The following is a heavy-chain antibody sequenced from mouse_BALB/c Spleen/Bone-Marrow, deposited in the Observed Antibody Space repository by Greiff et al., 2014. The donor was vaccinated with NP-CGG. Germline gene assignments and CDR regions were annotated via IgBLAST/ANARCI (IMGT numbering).Heavy chain of an antibody. Sequence: VKLMESGAELVKPGASVKLSCKASGYTFTEYIIHWVKQRSGQGLEWIGWFYPGSGSIKYNEKFKDRATLTADKSSSTVYMELSRLTSEDSAVYFCARHEDRLRAWFAYWGQGTLVTVSA. CDR2: FYPGSGSI. V-gene: IGHV1-62-2*01. CDR3: ARHEDRLRAWFAY. D-gene: IGHD3-2*02. CDR1: GYTFTEYI. J-gene: IGHJ3*01.